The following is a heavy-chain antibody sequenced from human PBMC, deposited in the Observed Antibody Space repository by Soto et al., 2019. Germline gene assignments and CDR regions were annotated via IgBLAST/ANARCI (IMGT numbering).Heavy chain of an antibody. CDR3: TRASRYTGTYSP. D-gene: IGHD1-26*01. Sequence: PGGSLRLSCAASGFTFRYYWIHWVRQVPGKGLVWVSSINSDGSGTSYADSVKGRFTISRDNANDTLFLQMTSLRAEDTAIYYCTRASRYTGTYSPWGQGTLVTVSS. J-gene: IGHJ5*02. CDR1: GFTFRYYW. CDR2: INSDGSGT. V-gene: IGHV3-74*01.